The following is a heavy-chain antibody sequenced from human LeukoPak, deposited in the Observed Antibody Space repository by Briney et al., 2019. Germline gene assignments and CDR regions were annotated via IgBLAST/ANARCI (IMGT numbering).Heavy chain of an antibody. Sequence: GGSLRLSCAASGFTFSTDSMNWVRQAPGKGLEWVSSITSPVGRMYYADSLKGRITISRDNARSTLYLQMNSLRAEDTAVYYCARDLGSTVPYPGEIDYWGQGTLVTVSS. J-gene: IGHJ4*02. CDR1: GFTFSTDS. V-gene: IGHV3-21*01. CDR3: ARDLGSTVPYPGEIDY. D-gene: IGHD4-17*01. CDR2: ITSPVGRM.